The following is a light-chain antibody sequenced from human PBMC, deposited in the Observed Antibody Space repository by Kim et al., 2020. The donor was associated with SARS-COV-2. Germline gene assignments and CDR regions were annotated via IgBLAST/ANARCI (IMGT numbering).Light chain of an antibody. J-gene: IGKJ4*01. CDR1: QSVSNNY. Sequence: DIVLTQSLGTLSLSPGERATLSCRASQSVSNNYLAWYQQKPGQAPRLLIYGASSRATGIPDRFSGSGSGTDFTLTISRLEPEDFALYYCQQYVSSPLTFGGGTKVDIK. CDR3: QQYVSSPLT. CDR2: GAS. V-gene: IGKV3-20*01.